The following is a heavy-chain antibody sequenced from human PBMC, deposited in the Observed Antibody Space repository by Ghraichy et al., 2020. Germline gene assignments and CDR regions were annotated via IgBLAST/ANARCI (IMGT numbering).Heavy chain of an antibody. D-gene: IGHD3-22*01. CDR3: ARDLGHYDSSGYWFDY. V-gene: IGHV1-18*01. CDR2: ISAYNGNT. CDR1: GYTFTSYG. J-gene: IGHJ4*02. Sequence: ASVKVSCKASGYTFTSYGISWVRQAPGQGLEWMGWISAYNGNTNYAQKLQGRVTMTTDTSTSTAYMELRSLRSDDTAVYYCARDLGHYDSSGYWFDYWGQGTLVTVSS.